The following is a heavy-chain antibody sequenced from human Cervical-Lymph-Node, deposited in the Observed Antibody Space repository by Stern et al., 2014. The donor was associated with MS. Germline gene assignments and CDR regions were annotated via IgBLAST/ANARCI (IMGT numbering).Heavy chain of an antibody. V-gene: IGHV4-30-4*01. CDR2: IYYSGST. D-gene: IGHD3-10*01. J-gene: IGHJ5*02. Sequence: VQLVESGPGLVKPSQTLSLTCTVSGCSISSGDYYWSWIRQPPGKGLEWIGYIYYSGSTYYNPSLKSRVTISVDTSKNQFSLKLSSVTAADTAVYYCARSYYYGSGSYNWFDPWGQGTLVTVSS. CDR3: ARSYYYGSGSYNWFDP. CDR1: GCSISSGDYY.